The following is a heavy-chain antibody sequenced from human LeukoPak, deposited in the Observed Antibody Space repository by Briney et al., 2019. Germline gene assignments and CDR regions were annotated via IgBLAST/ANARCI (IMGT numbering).Heavy chain of an antibody. D-gene: IGHD3-3*01. CDR1: GFTFSSYW. V-gene: IGHV3-7*01. CDR3: ARVRGTYDFWSGYDY. CDR2: IKQDGSEK. J-gene: IGHJ4*02. Sequence: GGSLRLSCAASGFTFSSYWMSWVRQAPGKGLEWVANIKQDGSEKYYVDSVKGRFTISRDNAKNSLYLQMNSLRAEDTAVYYCARVRGTYDFWSGYDYWGQGTLVTVSS.